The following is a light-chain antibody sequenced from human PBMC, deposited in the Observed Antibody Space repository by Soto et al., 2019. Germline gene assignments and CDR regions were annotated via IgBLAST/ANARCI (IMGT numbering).Light chain of an antibody. CDR1: QSFGSGF. CDR2: GAS. J-gene: IGKJ1*01. Sequence: ENVLTQSPGTLSLSPGERATLSCRASQSFGSGFLAWYQQKPGQAPRLVIYGASSRATGIPDRFSGSGSGTDFTLTISRLEPEDFAVYYCQQYHSSPRTFGQGTKVDIK. V-gene: IGKV3-20*01. CDR3: QQYHSSPRT.